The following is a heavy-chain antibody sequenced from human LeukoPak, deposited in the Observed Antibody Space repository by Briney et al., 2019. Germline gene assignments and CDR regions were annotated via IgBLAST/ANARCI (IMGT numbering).Heavy chain of an antibody. V-gene: IGHV4-39*01. Sequence: PSETLSLTCTVSGGSISSSSYYWDWIRQPPGKGLEWIGNIYYSGSTYYNPSLKSRVTISVDTSKNQFSLKLSSVTAADTAVYYCARLRSLPDGSSWYLVYVFWFDPWGQGTLVTVSS. D-gene: IGHD6-13*01. CDR2: IYYSGST. J-gene: IGHJ5*02. CDR3: ARLRSLPDGSSWYLVYVFWFDP. CDR1: GGSISSSSYY.